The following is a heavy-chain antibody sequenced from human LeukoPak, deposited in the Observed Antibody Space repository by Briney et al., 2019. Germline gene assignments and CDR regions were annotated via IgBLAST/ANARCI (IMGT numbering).Heavy chain of an antibody. Sequence: ASVKVSCKASGYTFTTYGISLVRHAPAQGLEWMGWISSYSGYTNYAQKSHGRATMTTDTSTSTAYMELRSLSSDDTAVYYCGRGPKAGGPHHDMDVWGRGTTVTVSS. V-gene: IGHV1-18*01. CDR2: ISSYSGYT. CDR3: GRGPKAGGPHHDMDV. J-gene: IGHJ6*02. CDR1: GYTFTTYG. D-gene: IGHD2-15*01.